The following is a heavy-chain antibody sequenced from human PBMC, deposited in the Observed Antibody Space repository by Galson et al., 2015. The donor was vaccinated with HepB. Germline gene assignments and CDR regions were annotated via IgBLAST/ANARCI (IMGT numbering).Heavy chain of an antibody. V-gene: IGHV7-4-1*04. CDR1: GYTFNSYA. Sequence: SVKVSCKASGYTFNSYAMNWVRQAPGQGLEWMGWINTDTGNPTYAQGFTGRFVFSLDTAVSMAYLQINSLKTEDTAVYYCARTYIAVAGRCFDYWGQGTLVTVSS. CDR2: INTDTGNP. J-gene: IGHJ4*02. CDR3: ARTYIAVAGRCFDY. D-gene: IGHD6-19*01.